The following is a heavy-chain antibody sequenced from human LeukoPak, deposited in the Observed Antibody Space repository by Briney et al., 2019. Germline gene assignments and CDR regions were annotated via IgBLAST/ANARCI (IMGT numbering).Heavy chain of an antibody. J-gene: IGHJ4*02. CDR3: AKSYNGYESKPDY. V-gene: IGHV3-23*01. D-gene: IGHD5-12*01. Sequence: PGGSLRLSCAASGFTFSSYTMSWVRQAPGKGLEWVSAISHTSEYTYHADSVKGRFTISRDNSKITLYLQMNSLRAEDTAVYYCAKSYNGYESKPDYWGQGTLVTVSS. CDR1: GFTFSSYT. CDR2: ISHTSEYT.